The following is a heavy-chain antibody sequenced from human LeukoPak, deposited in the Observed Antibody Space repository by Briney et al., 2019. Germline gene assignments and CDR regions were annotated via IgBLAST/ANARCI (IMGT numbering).Heavy chain of an antibody. J-gene: IGHJ6*02. V-gene: IGHV1-2*02. CDR2: INPNSGGT. CDR3: AREGVRDDYYYYYGMDV. CDR1: GYTFTGYY. D-gene: IGHD3-10*01. Sequence: ASVKVSCKASGYTFTGYYMHRVRQAPGQGLEWMGWINPNSGGTNYAQKFQGRVTMTRDTSISTACMELSRLRSDDTAVYYCAREGVRDDYYYYYGMDVWGQGTAVTVSS.